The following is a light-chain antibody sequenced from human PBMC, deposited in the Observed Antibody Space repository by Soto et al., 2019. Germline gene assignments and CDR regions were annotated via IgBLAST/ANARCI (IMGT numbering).Light chain of an antibody. Sequence: EMVVTQSPGTLSLSPGERATLCCRASQSVSSSYLAWYQHKPGQAPRLLIYGASSRATGTPHRFSGSASGTDFPLTISILEPEDFALYYCQQYGSSPPYSFGQATKLEIK. CDR1: QSVSSSY. CDR3: QQYGSSPPYS. CDR2: GAS. V-gene: IGKV3-20*01. J-gene: IGKJ2*01.